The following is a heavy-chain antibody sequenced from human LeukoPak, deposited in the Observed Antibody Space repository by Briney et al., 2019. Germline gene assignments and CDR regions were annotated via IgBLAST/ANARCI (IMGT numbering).Heavy chain of an antibody. CDR3: ARGAEWWELLGMYYFDY. CDR1: GGSISSYY. J-gene: IGHJ4*02. CDR2: IYYSGST. D-gene: IGHD1-26*01. Sequence: SETLSLTCTVSGGSISSYYWSWIRQPPGRGLEWIGYIYYSGSTNYNPSLKSRVTISVDTSKNQFSLKLSSVTAAGTAVYYCARGAEWWELLGMYYFDYWGQGTLVTVSS. V-gene: IGHV4-59*01.